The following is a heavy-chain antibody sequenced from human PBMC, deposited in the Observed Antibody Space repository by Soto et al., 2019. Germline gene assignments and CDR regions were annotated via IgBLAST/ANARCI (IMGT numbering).Heavy chain of an antibody. V-gene: IGHV5-51*01. CDR2: IYPGYSDT. CDR1: GYXFTSYW. D-gene: IGHD2-15*01. J-gene: IGHJ3*02. CDR3: ARQGMVDDAFDI. Sequence: EXLKISSKSSGYXFTSYWIVWVRHMPGKGLEWIGIIYPGYSDTRYSPSFQGQVTISSDKSISTAYLQWSSLQASDTAMYYCARQGMVDDAFDIWGQGIMVPVS.